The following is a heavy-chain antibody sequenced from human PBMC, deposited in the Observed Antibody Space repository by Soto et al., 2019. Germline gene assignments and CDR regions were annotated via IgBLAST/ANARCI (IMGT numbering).Heavy chain of an antibody. CDR1: GGSISSSSYY. Sequence: PSETLSLTCTVSGGSISSSSYYWGWIRQPPGKGLEWIGSIYYSGSTYYNPSLKSRVTIPVDTSKNQFSLKLSSVTAADTAVYYCARIKGADVLRYFDWLLTLQTRYAFDIWGQGTMVTVSS. CDR2: IYYSGST. D-gene: IGHD3-9*01. J-gene: IGHJ3*02. V-gene: IGHV4-39*01. CDR3: ARIKGADVLRYFDWLLTLQTRYAFDI.